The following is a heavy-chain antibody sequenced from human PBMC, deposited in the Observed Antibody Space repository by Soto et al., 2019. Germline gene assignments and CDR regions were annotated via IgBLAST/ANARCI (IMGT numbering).Heavy chain of an antibody. CDR2: IYKSTTT. J-gene: IGHJ5*01. D-gene: IGHD2-15*01. V-gene: IGHV4-30-4*01. CDR1: GDSISTVDYF. Sequence: SETLSLTCSVSGDSISTVDYFWAWIRQPPGQALEYIGYIYKSTTTYYNPSFESRVAISLDTSKGQFSLTVTSVTAADTAVYFCARGRYCLTGRCFPNWFDSWGQGTLVTVS. CDR3: ARGRYCLTGRCFPNWFDS.